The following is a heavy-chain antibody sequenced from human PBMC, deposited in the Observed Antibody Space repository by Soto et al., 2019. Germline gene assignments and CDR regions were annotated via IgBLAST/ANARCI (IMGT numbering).Heavy chain of an antibody. Sequence: GGSLRLSCAASGFSFDNYAMSWVRQAPGRGLEWVSVISAGGANTFYGESVQGRFTISRDNSKNTLYLQVDSLRAEDTAVYFCAKGTYCSATSCYGGFDYWGQGVLVTVSS. CDR2: ISAGGANT. J-gene: IGHJ4*02. D-gene: IGHD2-2*01. CDR1: GFSFDNYA. V-gene: IGHV3-23*01. CDR3: AKGTYCSATSCYGGFDY.